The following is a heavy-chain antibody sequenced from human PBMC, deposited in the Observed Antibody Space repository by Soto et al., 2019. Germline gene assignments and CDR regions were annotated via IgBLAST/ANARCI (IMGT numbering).Heavy chain of an antibody. Sequence: QVQLVQSGAEVKKPGSSVKVSCKASGGTFSSYAISWVRQAXGXXXXWMGGIIPIFGTANYAQKFQGRVTISADESTSTXXXXXXXXXXXXXXXXXXXXXXXXXXXXXXXXXXXXXXXXXXXXXDVWGQGTTVTVSS. V-gene: IGHV1-69*01. J-gene: IGHJ6*02. CDR3: XXXXXXXXXXXXXXXXXXXXXXXXXXXDV. CDR2: IIPIFGTA. CDR1: GGTFSSYA.